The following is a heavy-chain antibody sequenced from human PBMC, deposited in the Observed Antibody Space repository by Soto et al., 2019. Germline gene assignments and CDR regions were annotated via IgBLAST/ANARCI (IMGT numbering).Heavy chain of an antibody. D-gene: IGHD6-19*01. CDR1: GFTFSSYA. CDR3: ARGSSGLGSWFDP. V-gene: IGHV3-30-3*01. CDR2: ISYDGSNK. J-gene: IGHJ5*02. Sequence: GGSLRLSCAASGFTFSSYAMHWVRQAPGKGLEWVAVISYDGSNKYYADSVKGRFTISRDNSKNTLYLQMNSLRAEDTAVYYCARGSSGLGSWFDPWGQGTLVTVS.